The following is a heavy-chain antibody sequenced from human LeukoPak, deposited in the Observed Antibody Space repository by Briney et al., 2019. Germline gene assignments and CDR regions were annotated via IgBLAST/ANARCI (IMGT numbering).Heavy chain of an antibody. V-gene: IGHV3-7*05. CDR1: EFTISTYW. CDR3: ATEDKGY. D-gene: IGHD2-15*01. J-gene: IGHJ4*02. CDR2: IKQDGSEE. Sequence: GGSLRLSCVGSEFTISTYWMSWVRQAPGKGLEWLANIKQDGSEEYYVDSVKGRFTISRDNAKNSLYLQNNSLRADDTAIYYCATEDKGYWGQGTLVTVSS.